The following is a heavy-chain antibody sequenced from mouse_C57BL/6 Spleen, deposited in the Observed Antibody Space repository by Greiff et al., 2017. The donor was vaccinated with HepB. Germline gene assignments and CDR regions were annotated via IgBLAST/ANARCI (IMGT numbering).Heavy chain of an antibody. CDR3: ARKWDYPYYYAMDY. CDR1: GYAFSSSW. Sequence: QVQLQQSGPELVKPGASVKISCKASGYAFSSSWMNWVKQRPGKGLEWIGRIYPGDGDTNYNGKFKGKATLTADKSSSTAYMQLSSLTSEDSAVYFCARKWDYPYYYAMDYWGQGTSVTVSS. CDR2: IYPGDGDT. J-gene: IGHJ4*01. D-gene: IGHD1-3*01. V-gene: IGHV1-82*01.